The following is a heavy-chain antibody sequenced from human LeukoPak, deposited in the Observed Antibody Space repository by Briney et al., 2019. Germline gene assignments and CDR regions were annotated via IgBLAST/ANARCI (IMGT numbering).Heavy chain of an antibody. V-gene: IGHV4-38-2*02. CDR1: GYSITSGFS. CDR3: VREGAAPGIDP. J-gene: IGHJ5*02. D-gene: IGHD3-16*01. Sequence: PSETLSLTCAVSGYSITSGFSWGWIRQPPGKGLEWIAAISCSGSTNYQSILQSRLTISRDTSNNEFSLRLTSVTAADTAVYYCVREGAAPGIDPWGQGTLVTVSS. CDR2: ISCSGST.